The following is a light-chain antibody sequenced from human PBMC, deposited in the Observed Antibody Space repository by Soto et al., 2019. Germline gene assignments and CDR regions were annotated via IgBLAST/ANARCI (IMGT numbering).Light chain of an antibody. Sequence: EIVMTQSPATLSVSPGERATLSCRASQSVSSNLAWYQQKPGQAPRLLIYGASTRATGVPARFSGSGSGTEFTPTLDSLQAEDFAVDYCQQSSDWPPITFGQGTRLEIK. CDR3: QQSSDWPPIT. CDR1: QSVSSN. V-gene: IGKV3-15*01. J-gene: IGKJ5*01. CDR2: GAS.